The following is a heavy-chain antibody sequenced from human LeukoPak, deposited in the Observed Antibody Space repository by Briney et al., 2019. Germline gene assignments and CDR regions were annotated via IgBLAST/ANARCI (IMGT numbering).Heavy chain of an antibody. Sequence: GRSLRLPCAASGFTFGSYAMHWVRQAPGRGLEWVAGISYDGTNKYYADSVKGRFTISRDNSKNTLYLQMNSLRAEGTAVYYCAKGLNAYGSGSYSHLDAFDMWGQGTMVTVSS. V-gene: IGHV3-30-3*01. D-gene: IGHD3-10*01. CDR3: AKGLNAYGSGSYSHLDAFDM. CDR1: GFTFGSYA. J-gene: IGHJ3*02. CDR2: ISYDGTNK.